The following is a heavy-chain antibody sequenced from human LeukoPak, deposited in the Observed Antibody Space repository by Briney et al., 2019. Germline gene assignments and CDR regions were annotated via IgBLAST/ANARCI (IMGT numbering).Heavy chain of an antibody. CDR3: AREGGGLGYFDS. CDR1: GYTFTRHY. J-gene: IGHJ4*02. V-gene: IGHV1-46*01. Sequence: ASVKVSRKATGYTFTRHYIHWIRQAPGQGLEWMGIISPSDGSTNYAQKFQGRVTMTTDTSTSTVYMDLSGLRSEDTAVYYCAREGGGLGYFDSWGQGTLVTVSS. D-gene: IGHD3-16*01. CDR2: ISPSDGST.